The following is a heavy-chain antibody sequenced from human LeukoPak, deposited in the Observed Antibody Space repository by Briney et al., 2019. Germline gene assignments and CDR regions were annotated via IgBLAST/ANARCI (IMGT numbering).Heavy chain of an antibody. CDR1: GGSISNYY. Sequence: SETLSLTCTVSGGSISNYYWGWIRQAPGKGLEWIGSIYYSGSTYYNPSLKSRVTISVDTSKNQFSLKLSSVTAADTAVYYCARGLGEMATIYDYWGQGTLVTVSS. J-gene: IGHJ4*02. D-gene: IGHD5-24*01. CDR3: ARGLGEMATIYDY. CDR2: IYYSGST. V-gene: IGHV4-39*07.